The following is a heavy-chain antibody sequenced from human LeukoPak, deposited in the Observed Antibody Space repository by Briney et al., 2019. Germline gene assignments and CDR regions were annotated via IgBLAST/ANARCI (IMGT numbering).Heavy chain of an antibody. Sequence: PGGSLRLSCAASGFTFREYSMSWVRQAPGKGLEWVSNIRSSGGDTYYTDSAKGRFTISRDNSKNTLYLQMNSLRAEDTAVYYCAKGGYTTWFDPWGQGTLVTVSS. D-gene: IGHD2-15*01. CDR2: IRSSGGDT. V-gene: IGHV3-23*01. J-gene: IGHJ5*02. CDR3: AKGGYTTWFDP. CDR1: GFTFREYS.